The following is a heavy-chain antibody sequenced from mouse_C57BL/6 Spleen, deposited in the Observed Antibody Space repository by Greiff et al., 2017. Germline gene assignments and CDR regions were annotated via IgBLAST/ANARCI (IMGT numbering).Heavy chain of an antibody. D-gene: IGHD1-1*01. CDR3: ATTVDWYFDV. Sequence: EVKLMESGGGLVKPGGSLKLSCAASGFTFSDYGMHWVRQAPEKGLEWVAYISSGSSTIYYADTVKGRFTISRDNANNTLFLQMTSLRSEDTAMYYCATTVDWYFDVWGTGTTVTVSS. CDR1: GFTFSDYG. CDR2: ISSGSSTI. J-gene: IGHJ1*03. V-gene: IGHV5-17*01.